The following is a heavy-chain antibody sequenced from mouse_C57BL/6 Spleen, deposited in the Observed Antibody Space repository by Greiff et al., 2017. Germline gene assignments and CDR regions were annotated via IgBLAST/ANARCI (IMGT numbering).Heavy chain of an antibody. D-gene: IGHD3-1*01. V-gene: IGHV1-62-2*01. CDR3: ARHEETGKKTWYFDV. Sequence: VQLQESGAELVKPGASVKLSCKASGYTFTEYTIHWVKQRSGQGLEWIGWFYPGSGSIKYNEKFKDKATLTVDKSSSTVYMELSRLTSEDSAGYVCARHEETGKKTWYFDVWGTGTTVTVSS. CDR2: FYPGSGSI. J-gene: IGHJ1*03. CDR1: GYTFTEYT.